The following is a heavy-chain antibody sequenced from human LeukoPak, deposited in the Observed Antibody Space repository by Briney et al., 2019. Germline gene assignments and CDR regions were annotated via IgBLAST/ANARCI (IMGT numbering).Heavy chain of an antibody. V-gene: IGHV4-59*01. CDR2: IYNSGST. J-gene: IGHJ4*02. CDR1: GGSIYSYY. D-gene: IGHD6-13*01. Sequence: PSETLSLTCTVSGGSIYSYYWSWIRQPPGKGLGGIGYIYNSGSTNYNPSLKSRVTISVDTSKNQVSLKLSSVTAADTAVYYCARMDSSSWYTFDYWGQGTLVTVSS. CDR3: ARMDSSSWYTFDY.